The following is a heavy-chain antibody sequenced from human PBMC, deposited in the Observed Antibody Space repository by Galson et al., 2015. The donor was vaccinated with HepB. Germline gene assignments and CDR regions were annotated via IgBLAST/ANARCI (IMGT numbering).Heavy chain of an antibody. D-gene: IGHD2-15*01. CDR1: GYTFRKYA. CDR2: INAYDSST. J-gene: IGHJ5*02. CDR3: ARGALVAVVTANLNNWFDP. Sequence: SVKVSCKASGYTFRKYAMNWVRQAPGQGLEWMGWINAYDSSTNYAQNLQGRVTMTTETSTTTAYMELRSLRTDDTAVYYCARGALVAVVTANLNNWFDPWGQGTLVTVSS. V-gene: IGHV1-18*01.